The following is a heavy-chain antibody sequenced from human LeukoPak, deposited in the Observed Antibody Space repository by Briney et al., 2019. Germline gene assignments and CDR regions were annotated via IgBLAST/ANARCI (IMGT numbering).Heavy chain of an antibody. CDR2: IIPIFGTA. CDR3: ARGSCSSGYYCPQYFDY. Sequence: SVKVSCKASGGTFTNYAISWVRQAPGQGLEWMGEIIPIFGTAHYTQKFQGRVTITADESTTTAYMELSSLRSEDTAVYYCARGSCSSGYYCPQYFDYWGQGTLVTVSS. V-gene: IGHV1-69*13. CDR1: GGTFTNYA. J-gene: IGHJ4*02. D-gene: IGHD3-22*01.